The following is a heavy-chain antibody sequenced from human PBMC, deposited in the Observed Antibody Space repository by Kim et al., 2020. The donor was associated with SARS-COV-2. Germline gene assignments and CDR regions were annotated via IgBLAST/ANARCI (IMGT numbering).Heavy chain of an antibody. D-gene: IGHD3-10*01. Sequence: ADSVRGRFNLSRDNSKNTLFLQMDSRRVDDTAVYYCAKDLLYVPGRGYFDSWGQGVLVTVSS. CDR3: AKDLLYVPGRGYFDS. J-gene: IGHJ4*02. V-gene: IGHV3-23*01.